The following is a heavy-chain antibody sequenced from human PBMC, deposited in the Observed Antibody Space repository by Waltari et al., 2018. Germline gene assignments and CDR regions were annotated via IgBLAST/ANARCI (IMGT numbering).Heavy chain of an antibody. J-gene: IGHJ4*02. V-gene: IGHV3-23*01. Sequence: EVQLLESGGDLEQPGGSLRISCVGSGLNFSKYAMNWVRQAPGKGLELVSTMRGTDDYTYYADSVKGLFTISRDNSKNTVFLHMNNLRVEDTAIYFCAKDQAEWLVLDGYFDSWGQGTPVTVSS. CDR2: MRGTDDYT. CDR1: GLNFSKYA. CDR3: AKDQAEWLVLDGYFDS. D-gene: IGHD6-19*01.